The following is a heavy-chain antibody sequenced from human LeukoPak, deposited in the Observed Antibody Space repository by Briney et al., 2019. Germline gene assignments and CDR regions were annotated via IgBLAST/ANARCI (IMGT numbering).Heavy chain of an antibody. CDR3: ARGTTYYYGSGSSGPPPGFDY. D-gene: IGHD3-10*01. Sequence: SQTLSLTCTVSGGSISSGGYYWSWIRQPPGKGLEWIGYIYHSGSTNYNPSLKSRVTISVDKSKNQFSLKLSSVTAADTAVYYCARGTTYYYGSGSSGPPPGFDYWGQGTLVTVSS. J-gene: IGHJ4*02. CDR1: GGSISSGGYY. V-gene: IGHV4-30-2*01. CDR2: IYHSGST.